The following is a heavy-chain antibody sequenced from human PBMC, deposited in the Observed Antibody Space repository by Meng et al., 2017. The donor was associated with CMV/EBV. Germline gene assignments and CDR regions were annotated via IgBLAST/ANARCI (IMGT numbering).Heavy chain of an antibody. CDR1: GFTFSSYW. J-gene: IGHJ4*02. CDR2: IKQDGSEK. CDR3: ARDGYSSSWHY. Sequence: GGSLRLSCAASGFTFSSYWMSWVRQAPGKGLEWVANIKQDGSEKYYVDSVKGRFTISRDNAKNSLYLQMNSPRAEDTAVYYCARDGYSSSWHYWGQGTLVTVSS. D-gene: IGHD6-6*01. V-gene: IGHV3-7*01.